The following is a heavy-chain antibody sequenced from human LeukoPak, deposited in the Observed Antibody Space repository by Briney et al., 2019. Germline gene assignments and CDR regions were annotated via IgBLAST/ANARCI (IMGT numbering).Heavy chain of an antibody. CDR3: AKSPTIAVAGTDYYYGMDV. Sequence: ASVKVSCKASGYTFTSYGISWVRQAPGQGLEWMGRISAYNGNTNYAQKLQGRVTMTTDTSTSTAYMELRSLRSDDTAVYYCAKSPTIAVAGTDYYYGMDVWGQGTTVTVSS. J-gene: IGHJ6*02. D-gene: IGHD6-19*01. V-gene: IGHV1-18*01. CDR2: ISAYNGNT. CDR1: GYTFTSYG.